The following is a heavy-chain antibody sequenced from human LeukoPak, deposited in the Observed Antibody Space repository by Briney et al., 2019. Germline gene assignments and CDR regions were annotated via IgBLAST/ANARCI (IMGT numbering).Heavy chain of an antibody. D-gene: IGHD6-6*01. CDR1: GYTFTDYY. V-gene: IGHV1-2*02. CDR3: ARSRISAPVDY. Sequence: ASVKVSCKASGYTFTDYYMHWVRQAPGQGLEWMGWINTHSGGTSYAQKFQGRVTMTRDTSISTGFMELKSLRSDDTAVYYCARSRISAPVDYWGQGTLVTVSS. J-gene: IGHJ4*02. CDR2: INTHSGGT.